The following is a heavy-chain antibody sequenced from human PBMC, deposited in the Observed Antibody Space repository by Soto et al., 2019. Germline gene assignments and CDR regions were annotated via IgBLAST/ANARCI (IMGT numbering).Heavy chain of an antibody. V-gene: IGHV3-23*01. CDR1: GFTFSTYA. CDR2: ISASGGET. CDR3: AHPRGYGVFDAYDI. J-gene: IGHJ3*02. D-gene: IGHD4-17*01. Sequence: VQLLESGGGLVQPGGSLRLSCAASGFTFSTYAMSWVRQAPGKGLEWVSAISASGGETYYADSLRGRFTISRDNSINTLYLQMNSLRTEDTAVYYCAHPRGYGVFDAYDIWGQGALVTVS.